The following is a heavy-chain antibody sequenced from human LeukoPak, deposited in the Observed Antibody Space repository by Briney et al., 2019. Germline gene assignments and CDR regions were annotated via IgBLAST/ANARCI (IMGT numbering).Heavy chain of an antibody. D-gene: IGHD3-10*01. J-gene: IGHJ4*02. V-gene: IGHV3-23*01. Sequence: GSLRLSCATSAFTFSSYAMSWVRQAPGKGLEWVSAISGSGGSTYCADSVKGRFTISRDNSKNTLYLQMNSLRAEDTAVYYCAKSGYGSGSYDYWGQGTLVTVSS. CDR1: AFTFSSYA. CDR3: AKSGYGSGSYDY. CDR2: ISGSGGST.